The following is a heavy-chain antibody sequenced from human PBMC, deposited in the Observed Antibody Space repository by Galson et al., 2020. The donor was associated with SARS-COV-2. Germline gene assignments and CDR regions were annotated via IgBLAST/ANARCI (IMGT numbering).Heavy chain of an antibody. Sequence: GESLKISCVVSGFTFGNSWMSWVRRAPGKGLEWVANLNGDDSLNTYLDSVKGRFTISRDNAKNSVYLQMNNLRLEDTGVYYCGGGSGWLCDYWGQGIVVTVSS. V-gene: IGHV3-7*01. CDR1: GFTFGNSW. CDR3: GGGSGWLCDY. J-gene: IGHJ4*02. CDR2: LNGDDSLN. D-gene: IGHD6-19*01.